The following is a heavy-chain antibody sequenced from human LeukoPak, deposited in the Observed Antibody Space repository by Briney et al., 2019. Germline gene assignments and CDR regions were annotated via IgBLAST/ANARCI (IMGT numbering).Heavy chain of an antibody. V-gene: IGHV4-39*02. CDR3: ARDYAFDI. J-gene: IGHJ3*02. CDR1: GGSISSYY. CDR2: IYHSGST. Sequence: SETLSLTCTVSGGSISSYYWDRIRQAPGKGLEWIGTIYHSGSTEYNPSLKSRVAIFVDTSKNQFSLIPHSVAAADTAVYYCARDYAFDIWGQGTMVTVSS.